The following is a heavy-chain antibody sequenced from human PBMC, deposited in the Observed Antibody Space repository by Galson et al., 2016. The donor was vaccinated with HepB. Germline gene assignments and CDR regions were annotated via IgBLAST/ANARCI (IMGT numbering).Heavy chain of an antibody. Sequence: SLRLSCAASGFTFSSYALHWVRQAPGKGLEWAAFISYDGGHTHYADSVKGRFTISRDSSKNTVYLQMNSLRAEDTAVYYCARDEGWYSSSWYLFDSWGQGTLVTVSS. CDR1: GFTFSSYA. CDR2: ISYDGGHT. V-gene: IGHV3-30*04. CDR3: ARDEGWYSSSWYLFDS. J-gene: IGHJ4*02. D-gene: IGHD6-13*01.